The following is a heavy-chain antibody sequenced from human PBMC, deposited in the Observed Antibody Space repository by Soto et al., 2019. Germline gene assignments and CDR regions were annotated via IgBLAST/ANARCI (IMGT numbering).Heavy chain of an antibody. CDR1: GFTFSSYS. Sequence: LRLSCAASGFTFSSYSMNWVRQAPGKGLEWVSSISSSSSYIYYADSVKGRFTISRDNAKNSLYLQMNSLRAEDTAVYYCASFYDSSGYYYFDYWGQGTLVTVSS. CDR2: ISSSSSYI. CDR3: ASFYDSSGYYYFDY. V-gene: IGHV3-21*01. D-gene: IGHD3-22*01. J-gene: IGHJ4*02.